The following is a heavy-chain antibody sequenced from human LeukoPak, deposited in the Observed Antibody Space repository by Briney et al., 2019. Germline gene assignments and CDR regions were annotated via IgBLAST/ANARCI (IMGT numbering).Heavy chain of an antibody. CDR1: GRSFSGYY. J-gene: IGHJ5*02. CDR3: ARALPFRVHDGGDPRTMGWFEP. V-gene: IGHV4-34*01. CDR2: INHSGST. Sequence: SETLSLTCAVYGRSFSGYYWSWIRQPPGRGLEWIGEINHSGSTNYNPSLKSRVTISVDTSKNQFSLKLSSVTAADTAVYYCARALPFRVHDGGDPRTMGWFEPWGPGTLVTVSS. D-gene: IGHD2-21*02.